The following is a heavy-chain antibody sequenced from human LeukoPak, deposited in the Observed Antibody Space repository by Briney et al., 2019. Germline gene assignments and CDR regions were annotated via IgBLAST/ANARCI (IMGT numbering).Heavy chain of an antibody. CDR2: ISGSGGST. V-gene: IGHV3-23*01. D-gene: IGHD6-13*01. Sequence: GGSLRLSCAASGFTFSSYAMSWVRQAPGKGLEWVSAISGSGGSTYYADSVKGRFTISRDNSKNTPYLQMNSLRAEDTAVYYCARGLIIAAAGLFDYWGQGTLVTVSS. J-gene: IGHJ4*02. CDR3: ARGLIIAAAGLFDY. CDR1: GFTFSSYA.